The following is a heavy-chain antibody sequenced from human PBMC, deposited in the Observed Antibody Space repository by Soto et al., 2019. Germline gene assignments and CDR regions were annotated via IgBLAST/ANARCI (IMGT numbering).Heavy chain of an antibody. D-gene: IGHD3-16*01. J-gene: IGHJ6*02. Sequence: QVQLVQSGAEVKKPGSSVKVSCKASGGTFSSYAISWVRQAPGQGLEWMGGIIPIFGTANYAQKFQGRATITADESTSTAYMELSSLRSEDTAVYYCGGAYRYYYGMDVWGQGTTVTVSS. CDR2: IIPIFGTA. CDR3: GGAYRYYYGMDV. V-gene: IGHV1-69*01. CDR1: GGTFSSYA.